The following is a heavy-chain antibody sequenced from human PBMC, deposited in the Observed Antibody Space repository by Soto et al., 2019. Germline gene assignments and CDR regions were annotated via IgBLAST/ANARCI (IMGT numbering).Heavy chain of an antibody. CDR2: IYFTGST. J-gene: IGHJ4*02. D-gene: IGHD4-17*01. Sequence: QVQLQESGPGLVKPSQTLSLTCSVSGGSISTAGYYWSWIRQHPGKGLEWIGYIYFTGSTYYNPSLESRVIMSADTSKNQFSLTLTSVTAADTAVNYCASGGHYGVYVLDNWGQGALVTVSS. V-gene: IGHV4-31*03. CDR3: ASGGHYGVYVLDN. CDR1: GGSISTAGYY.